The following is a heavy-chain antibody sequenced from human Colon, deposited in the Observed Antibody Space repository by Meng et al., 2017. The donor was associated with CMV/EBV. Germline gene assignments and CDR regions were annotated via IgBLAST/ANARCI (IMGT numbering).Heavy chain of an antibody. V-gene: IGHV3-7*04. CDR2: IKEDGRGQ. J-gene: IGHJ4*02. D-gene: IGHD3-22*01. CDR3: AKDLPLKHFYVSSGNEF. CDR1: GFTFNTFW. Sequence: GESLKISCAASGFTFNTFWMTWVRQAPGKGLEWVANIKEDGRGQWYVDSVKGRFTISRDNARNSMDLQMNSLRDEDTAMYYCAKDLPLKHFYVSSGNEFWGQGAVVTVSS.